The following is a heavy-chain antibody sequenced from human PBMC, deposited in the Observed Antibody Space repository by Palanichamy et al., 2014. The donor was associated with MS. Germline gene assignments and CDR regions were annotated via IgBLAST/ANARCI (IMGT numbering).Heavy chain of an antibody. CDR3: AKGHLHTVTPFDY. D-gene: IGHD4-17*01. V-gene: IGHV3-23*01. J-gene: IGHJ4*02. CDR2: ISASGGST. CDR1: GFTFSNYA. Sequence: EVQLLESGGGLVQPGGSLRLSCAASGFTFSNYAMTWVRQAQGKGLEWVSGISASGGSTYYADSVKGRFIISRDDSKNTLYLQMNSLRAEDTAIYYCAKGHLHTVTPFDYWGQGTLVTVSS.